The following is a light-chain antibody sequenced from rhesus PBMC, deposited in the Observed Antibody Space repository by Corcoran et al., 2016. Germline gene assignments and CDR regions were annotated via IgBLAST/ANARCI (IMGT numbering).Light chain of an antibody. CDR1: QRIRNY. Sequence: DIQMTQSPSSLSASVGDRVTITCRASQRIRNYLNWYQQEPEKAPKLLISSASSLQSGVPSRFSGSGSGTEFTLTISSLQPEDVATYYCQQFKNYLSFGQGTKVEIK. V-gene: IGKV1-41*01. CDR2: SAS. J-gene: IGKJ1*01. CDR3: QQFKNYLS.